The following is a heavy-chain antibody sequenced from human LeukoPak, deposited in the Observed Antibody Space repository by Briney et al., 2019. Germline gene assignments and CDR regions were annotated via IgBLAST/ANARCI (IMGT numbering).Heavy chain of an antibody. CDR1: GGSFSGYY. CDR3: AGAFRNYDFWSGYPYYFDY. D-gene: IGHD3-3*01. CDR2: ISSSSSYI. V-gene: IGHV3-21*01. J-gene: IGHJ4*02. Sequence: ETLSLTCAVYGGSFSGYYWSWIRQPPGKGLEWVSSISSSSSYIYYADSVKGRFTISRDNAKNSLYLQMNSLRAEDTAVYYCAGAFRNYDFWSGYPYYFDYWGQGTLVTVSS.